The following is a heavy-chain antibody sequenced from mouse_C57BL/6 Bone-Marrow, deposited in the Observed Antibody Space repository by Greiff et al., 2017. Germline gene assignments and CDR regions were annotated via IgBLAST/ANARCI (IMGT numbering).Heavy chain of an antibody. CDR1: GYTFTSYW. CDR3: ARGTITTVVPYYFDY. CDR2: IDPSDSET. V-gene: IGHV1-52*01. Sequence: QVQLQQPGAELVRPGSSVKLSCKASGYTFTSYWMHWVNQRPIHGLEWIGNIDPSDSETHYTQKFKDKATLTVDKSSSTAYMQLSSLTSEDSAVYYCARGTITTVVPYYFDYWGQGTTLTVSS. J-gene: IGHJ2*01. D-gene: IGHD1-1*01.